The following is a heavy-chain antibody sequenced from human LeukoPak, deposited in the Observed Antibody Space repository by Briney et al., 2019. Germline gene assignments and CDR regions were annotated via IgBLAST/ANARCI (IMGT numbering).Heavy chain of an antibody. V-gene: IGHV4-59*01. CDR3: ARGRVNKYYYGSGSPVSFFDY. CDR2: IYYSGST. J-gene: IGHJ4*02. CDR1: GGSISSYY. D-gene: IGHD3-10*01. Sequence: SETLSLTCTVSGGSISSYYWSWIRQPPGKGLEWIGYIYYSGSTNYNPSRKSPVTISVDTSKNQFSLKLSSVTAADTAVYYCARGRVNKYYYGSGSPVSFFDYWGQGTLVTVSS.